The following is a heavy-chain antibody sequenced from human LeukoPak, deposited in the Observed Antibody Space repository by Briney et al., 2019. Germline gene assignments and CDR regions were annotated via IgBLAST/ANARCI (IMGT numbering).Heavy chain of an antibody. CDR3: VRDGGYDSPHY. V-gene: IGHV3-21*01. Sequence: GGSLRLSCAASGFSFTRHSMNWVRQAPGKGLELISSINPNSDYTYYADSVKGRFTTSRDNAKNSLYLQMNSLRAEDTAVYYCVRDGGYDSPHYWGQGTLVTVSS. CDR2: INPNSDYT. CDR1: GFSFTRHS. D-gene: IGHD5-12*01. J-gene: IGHJ4*02.